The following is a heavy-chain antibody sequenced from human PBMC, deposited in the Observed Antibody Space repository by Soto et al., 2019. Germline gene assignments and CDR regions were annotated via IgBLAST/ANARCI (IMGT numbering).Heavy chain of an antibody. CDR2: IYYSGST. J-gene: IGHJ5*02. CDR1: GGSISSYY. V-gene: IGHV4-59*01. CDR3: ARAPGYCIFGSCYSGPGLLAP. D-gene: IGHD2-15*01. Sequence: PSETLSLTCTVSGGSISSYYWSWIRQPPGKGLEWIGYIYYSGSTNYNPSLKSRVTISVDTSKNQFSLKLSSVTAADTAVYYCARAPGYCIFGSCYSGPGLLAPCGQGSLVPGSS.